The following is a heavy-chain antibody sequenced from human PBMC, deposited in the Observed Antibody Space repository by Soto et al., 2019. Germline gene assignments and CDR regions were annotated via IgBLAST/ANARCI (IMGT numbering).Heavy chain of an antibody. D-gene: IGHD4-17*01. CDR3: ARRPYGDCLFDY. J-gene: IGHJ4*02. CDR2: INPNTGGS. CDR1: GYTFFGYY. Sequence: QVQLVQSGAEVKKTGASVKVSCKASGYTFFGYYIHWVRQAPGQGIEWVGWINPNTGGSIYAQKFQGRVTMTSDTSISTAYMELTRLRSDDTSVFFCARRPYGDCLFDYWGQGTLVTVSS. V-gene: IGHV1-2*02.